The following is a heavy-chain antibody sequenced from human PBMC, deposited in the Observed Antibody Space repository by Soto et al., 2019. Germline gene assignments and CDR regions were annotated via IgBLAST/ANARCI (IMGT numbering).Heavy chain of an antibody. Sequence: SRTLSLTCAITVDTVSSNSACWGWVRQSPSRGLEWLGRTYYRSKWYYEYAVSVRGRITINPDTSKNQYSLQLNSVTPEDTAVYFCARGEQYSGRIFDYWGQGTLVTVSS. CDR2: TYYRSKWYY. D-gene: IGHD1-26*01. J-gene: IGHJ4*01. V-gene: IGHV6-1*01. CDR1: VDTVSSNSAC. CDR3: ARGEQYSGRIFDY.